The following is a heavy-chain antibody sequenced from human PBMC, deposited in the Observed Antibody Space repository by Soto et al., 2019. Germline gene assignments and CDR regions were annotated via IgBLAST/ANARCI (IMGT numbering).Heavy chain of an antibody. D-gene: IGHD3-10*01. Sequence: QVQLVESGGGVVQPGESLILSCAASGFPFSAYGMHWVRQAPGKGLEWVACISYDGRNKYYVDSVKGRFTISRDNSKNTLYLQMNSLTADDTAVSYCAKADPSAGPFDYCGQGTLVTVSS. CDR3: AKADPSAGPFDY. CDR2: ISYDGRNK. CDR1: GFPFSAYG. V-gene: IGHV3-30*18. J-gene: IGHJ4*02.